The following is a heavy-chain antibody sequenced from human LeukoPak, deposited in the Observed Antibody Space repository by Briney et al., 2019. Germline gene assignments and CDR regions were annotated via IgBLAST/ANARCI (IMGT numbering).Heavy chain of an antibody. CDR1: GYRFTSYG. CDR3: AREYCSTTRCYMADY. V-gene: IGHV1-18*01. D-gene: IGHD2-2*01. J-gene: IGHJ4*02. CDR2: ISGYNGNT. Sequence: ASVKVSCKASGYRFTSYGISWVRQAPGQGLEWMGWISGYNGNTNYAQKLQGRVTMTTDTSTSTAYMELRSLRSDDTAVCYCAREYCSTTRCYMADYWGQGTLVTVSS.